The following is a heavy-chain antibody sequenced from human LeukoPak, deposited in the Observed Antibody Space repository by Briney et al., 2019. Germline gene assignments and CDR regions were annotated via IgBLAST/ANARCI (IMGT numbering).Heavy chain of an antibody. D-gene: IGHD3-3*01. Sequence: ASVKVSCKASGYTFTSYGISWVRQAPGQGLEWMGWISAYNGNTNYAQKLQGRVTMTTDTSTSTAYMELRSLRSDDTAVYYCARAIQKRGLLEWLSYDNWFDPWGQGTLVTVSS. CDR3: ARAIQKRGLLEWLSYDNWFDP. CDR1: GYTFTSYG. J-gene: IGHJ5*02. V-gene: IGHV1-18*01. CDR2: ISAYNGNT.